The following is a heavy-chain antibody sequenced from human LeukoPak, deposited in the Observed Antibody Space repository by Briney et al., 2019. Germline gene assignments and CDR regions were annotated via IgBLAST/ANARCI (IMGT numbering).Heavy chain of an antibody. J-gene: IGHJ4*02. CDR1: GFTFNKFA. CDR3: AKGLGFLPQFDY. CDR2: ISGSGTSI. Sequence: GGSLRLSCAASGFTFNKFAMSWVRQAPGKGLEWASTISGSGTSINYADSVKGRFTFSRDNSKNMLYLQMNSLRAEDTAVYYCAKGLGFLPQFDYWGQGTLVAVSS. D-gene: IGHD6-19*01. V-gene: IGHV3-23*01.